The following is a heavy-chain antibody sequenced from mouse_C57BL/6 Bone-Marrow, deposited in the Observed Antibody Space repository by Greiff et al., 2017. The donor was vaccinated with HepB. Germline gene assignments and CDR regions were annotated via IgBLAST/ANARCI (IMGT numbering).Heavy chain of an antibody. J-gene: IGHJ3*01. CDR1: GYTFTDYE. CDR2: IDPETGGT. CDR3: TRHYGRSWFAY. V-gene: IGHV1-15*01. Sequence: VKLKESGAELVRPGASVTLSCKASGYTFTDYEMHWVKQTPVHGLEWIGAIDPETGGTAYNQKFKGKAILTADKSSSTAYMELRSLTSEDSAVYYCTRHYGRSWFAYWGQGTLVTVSA. D-gene: IGHD1-1*01.